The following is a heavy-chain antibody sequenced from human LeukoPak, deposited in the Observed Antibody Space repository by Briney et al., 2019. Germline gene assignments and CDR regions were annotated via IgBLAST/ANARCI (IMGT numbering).Heavy chain of an antibody. CDR2: SIPIFGTA. Sequence: GASVKVSCKASGGTFSSYAISWVRQAPGQGLEWMGRSIPIFGTANYAQKFQGRVTITTDESTSTAYMELSSLRSEDTAVYYCARGRIAEAGPYDYWGQGTLVTVSS. D-gene: IGHD6-13*01. CDR1: GGTFSSYA. CDR3: ARGRIAEAGPYDY. V-gene: IGHV1-69*05. J-gene: IGHJ4*02.